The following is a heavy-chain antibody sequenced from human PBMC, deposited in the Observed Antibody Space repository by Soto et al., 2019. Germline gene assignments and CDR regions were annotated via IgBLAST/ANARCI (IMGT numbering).Heavy chain of an antibody. CDR3: ARDWYSVATISGTDY. D-gene: IGHD5-12*01. CDR1: GFTFSSYA. CDR2: ISYDGSNK. Sequence: QVQLVESGGGVVQPGRSLRLSCAASGFTFSSYAMHWVRQAPGKGLEWEAVISYDGSNKYYADSVKGRFTISRDNSKNTLYLQMNSLRAEDTAVYYCARDWYSVATISGTDYWGQGTLVTVSS. J-gene: IGHJ4*02. V-gene: IGHV3-30-3*01.